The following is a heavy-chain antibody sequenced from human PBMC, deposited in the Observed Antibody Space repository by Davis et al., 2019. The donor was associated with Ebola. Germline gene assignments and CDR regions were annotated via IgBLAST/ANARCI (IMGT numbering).Heavy chain of an antibody. J-gene: IGHJ5*02. CDR1: GGSFSGYY. D-gene: IGHD1-14*01. CDR2: INHSGST. Sequence: SQTLSLTCSVYGGSFSGYYWSWLRQPPGKGLEWIGEINHSGSTNYNPSLKSRVTISVDTSKNQFSLKLSSVTAADTAVYYCARVGANRRNNWFDPWGQGTLVTVSS. V-gene: IGHV4-34*01. CDR3: ARVGANRRNNWFDP.